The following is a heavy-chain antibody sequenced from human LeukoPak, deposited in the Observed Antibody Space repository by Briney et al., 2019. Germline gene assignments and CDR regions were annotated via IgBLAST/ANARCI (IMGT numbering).Heavy chain of an antibody. D-gene: IGHD2-2*01. CDR3: AKGGCSSTSCYLGY. Sequence: GGSLRLSCAASGFTFSSYWMSWVRQAPGKGLEWVANIKQDGSEKYYVDSVKGRFTISRDNAKNSLYLQMNSLRAEDMALYYCAKGGCSSTSCYLGYWGQGTLVTVSS. J-gene: IGHJ4*02. CDR1: GFTFSSYW. CDR2: IKQDGSEK. V-gene: IGHV3-7*03.